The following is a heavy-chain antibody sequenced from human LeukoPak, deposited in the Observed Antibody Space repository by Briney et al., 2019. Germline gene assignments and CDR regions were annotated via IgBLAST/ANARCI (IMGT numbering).Heavy chain of an antibody. V-gene: IGHV3-9*01. D-gene: IGHD5-24*01. CDR1: GFTFDDYA. CDR2: ISWNSGSI. Sequence: GRSLRLSCAASGFTFDDYAMHWVRQAPGKGHEWVSGISWNSGSIGYADSVKGRFTISRDNAKNSLYLQMNSLRAEDTALYYCAKDMGDGYNAVDYWGQGTLVTVSS. J-gene: IGHJ4*02. CDR3: AKDMGDGYNAVDY.